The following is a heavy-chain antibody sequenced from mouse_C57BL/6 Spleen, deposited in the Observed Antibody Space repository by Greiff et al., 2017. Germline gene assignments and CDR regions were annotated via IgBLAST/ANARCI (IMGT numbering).Heavy chain of an antibody. CDR2: IWSDGST. CDR3: ARHEETSYAMDY. CDR1: GFSLTSYG. V-gene: IGHV2-6-1*01. Sequence: VKLLESGPGLVAPSQSLSITCTVSGFSLTSYGVHWVRQPPGKGLEWLVVIWSDGSTTYNSALKSRLSISKDNSKSQVFLKMNSRQTDDTAMYYCARHEETSYAMDYWGQGTSVTVSS. J-gene: IGHJ4*01.